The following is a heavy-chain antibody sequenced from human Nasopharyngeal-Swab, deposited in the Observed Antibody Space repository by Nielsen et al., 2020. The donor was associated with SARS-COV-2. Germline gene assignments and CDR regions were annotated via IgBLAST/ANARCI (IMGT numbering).Heavy chain of an antibody. V-gene: IGHV4-31*03. J-gene: IGHJ2*01. Sequence: SETLSLTCTVSGGSISSGGYYWSWIRQHPGKGLEWIGYIYYSGSTYYNPSLKSRVTISVDTSKNQFSLKLSSVTAADTAVYYCARLIVATSWYFDPWGRGTLVTVSS. CDR1: GGSISSGGYY. CDR3: ARLIVATSWYFDP. CDR2: IYYSGST. D-gene: IGHD5-12*01.